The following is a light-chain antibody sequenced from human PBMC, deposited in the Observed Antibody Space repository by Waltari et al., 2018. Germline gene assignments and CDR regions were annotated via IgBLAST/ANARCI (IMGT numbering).Light chain of an antibody. J-gene: IGKJ3*01. CDR1: QSVLYRSSNKNF. V-gene: IGKV4-1*01. Sequence: DIVVTQSPASLSVSLGERATINRTSSQSVLYRSSNKNFLAWYQQKPGQPPKLLIYWASTRESGVPDRFSGSGSGTDFTLTISSLQAEDVAVYYCQQYYSTIFTFGPGTKVDIK. CDR2: WAS. CDR3: QQYYSTIFT.